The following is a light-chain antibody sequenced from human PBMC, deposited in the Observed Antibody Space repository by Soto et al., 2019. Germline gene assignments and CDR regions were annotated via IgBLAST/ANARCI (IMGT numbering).Light chain of an antibody. CDR2: HAS. J-gene: IGKJ1*01. CDR1: QSISSW. Sequence: DIQMTQSPSTLSASVGDRVTITCRASQSISSWLAWYQQKLGTAPKLLIYHASTLESGVPSRFSGSGSGTEFTLTISSLQPDDFATYYCQQYNSYSFGQGTKVDI. V-gene: IGKV1-5*01. CDR3: QQYNSYS.